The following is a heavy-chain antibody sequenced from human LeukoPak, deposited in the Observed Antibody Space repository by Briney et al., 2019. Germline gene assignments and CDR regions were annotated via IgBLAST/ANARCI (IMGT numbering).Heavy chain of an antibody. V-gene: IGHV3-48*03. CDR3: ARLPGIVVVVAAENWFDP. CDR2: ISSSGSTI. J-gene: IGHJ5*02. CDR1: GFTFSSYE. Sequence: GGPLRLSCAASGFTFSSYEMNWVRQAPGKGLEWVSYISSSGSTIHYADSVKGRFTISRDNAKNSLYLQMNSLRAEDTAVYYCARLPGIVVVVAAENWFDPWGQGTLVTVSS. D-gene: IGHD2-15*01.